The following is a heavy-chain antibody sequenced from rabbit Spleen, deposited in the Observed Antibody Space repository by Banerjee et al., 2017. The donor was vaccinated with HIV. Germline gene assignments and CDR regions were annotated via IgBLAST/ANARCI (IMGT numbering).Heavy chain of an antibody. J-gene: IGHJ4*01. Sequence: QEQLVESGGGLVRPEGSLTLSCTASGFSFSNKDVMCWVRQAPGKGLEWIACINVVTGNAVDSSWAKGRFIFSKTSSSTVTLQMTSLTAAATATYFCARDVNDGSYIGDFSLWGPGTLVTVS. D-gene: IGHD5-1*01. V-gene: IGHV1S45*01. CDR3: ARDVNDGSYIGDFSL. CDR1: GFSFSNKDV. CDR2: INVVTGNA.